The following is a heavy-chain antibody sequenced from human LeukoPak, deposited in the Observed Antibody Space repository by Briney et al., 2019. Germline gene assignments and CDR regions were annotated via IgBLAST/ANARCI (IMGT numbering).Heavy chain of an antibody. CDR3: AKVSGAMDAFDI. Sequence: GRSLRLSCAASGFTFSACAMSWVRQAPGKGLEWVSIISGTGGSTYYADSVKGRFTISRDNSKNTLYLQMNSLRAEDTAVYYCAKVSGAMDAFDIWGQGTMVTVSS. CDR1: GFTFSACA. D-gene: IGHD1-26*01. J-gene: IGHJ3*02. CDR2: ISGTGGST. V-gene: IGHV3-23*01.